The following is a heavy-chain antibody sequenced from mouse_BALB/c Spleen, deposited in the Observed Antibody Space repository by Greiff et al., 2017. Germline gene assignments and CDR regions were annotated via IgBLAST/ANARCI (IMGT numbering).Heavy chain of an antibody. V-gene: IGHV2-6-7*01. CDR1: GFLLTGYG. CDR2: IWGDGST. J-gene: IGHJ4*01. D-gene: IGHD2-1*01. Sequence: VQRVESGPGLVAPSQSLSITCTVSGFLLTGYGVNWVRQPPGKGLEWLGMIWGDGSTDYNSALKSRLSISKDNSKSQVFLKMNSLQTDDTARYYCARDYGNYLDYWGQGTSVTVSS. CDR3: ARDYGNYLDY.